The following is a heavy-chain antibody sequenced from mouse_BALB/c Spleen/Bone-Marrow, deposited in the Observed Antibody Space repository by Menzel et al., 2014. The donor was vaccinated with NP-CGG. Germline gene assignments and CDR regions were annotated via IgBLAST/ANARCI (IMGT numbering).Heavy chain of an antibody. V-gene: IGHV3-1*02. CDR2: MHHSGST. J-gene: IGHJ1*01. CDR3: TSYGNYWYFDV. D-gene: IGHD2-1*01. CDR1: GYSITSGYS. Sequence: EVKLVESGPDLVKPSQSLSLTCTVTGYSITSGYSWHWIRQFPGNKLEWMGYMHHSGSTNYNPSLRSRISITRDTSKNQFFLHLNSVTTEDTATYYCTSYGNYWYFDVWGAGTTVTVSS.